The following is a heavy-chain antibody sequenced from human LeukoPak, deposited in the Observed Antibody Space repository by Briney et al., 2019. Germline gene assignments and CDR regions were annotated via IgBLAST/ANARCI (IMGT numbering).Heavy chain of an antibody. CDR3: ARHIPGGNNDFDY. D-gene: IGHD1/OR15-1a*01. Sequence: GGSLRLSCAVSGFTLGGYWMTWVRQAPGRGLEWVANINEDGSGKYVDSVKGRFTVSRDNAKSSLYLQMNSLRVEDTAVYYCARHIPGGNNDFDYWGQGTLVTVSS. J-gene: IGHJ4*02. V-gene: IGHV3-7*01. CDR2: INEDGSGK. CDR1: GFTLGGYW.